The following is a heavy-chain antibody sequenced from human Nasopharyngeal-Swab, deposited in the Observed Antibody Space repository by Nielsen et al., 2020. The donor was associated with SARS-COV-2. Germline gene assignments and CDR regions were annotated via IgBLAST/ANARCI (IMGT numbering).Heavy chain of an antibody. J-gene: IGHJ1*01. Sequence: WIRQCPGKGLEWVSLIYGDGSTYYGDSMKGRFFISRDKSKDTLYLQMNSLRVEDTALYYCVRKSQDVSAPDNWGQGTLVTVSS. CDR2: IYGDGST. D-gene: IGHD2-15*01. CDR3: VRKSQDVSAPDN. V-gene: IGHV3-53*01.